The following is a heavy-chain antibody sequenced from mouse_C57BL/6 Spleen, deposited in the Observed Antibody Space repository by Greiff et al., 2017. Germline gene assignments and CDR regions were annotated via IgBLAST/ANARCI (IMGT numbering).Heavy chain of an antibody. CDR1: GFSLTSYG. Sequence: QVQLKQSGPGLVAPSQSLSITCTVSGFSLTSYGVHWVRQPPGKGLEWLVVIWSDGSTTYNSALNSRLSISKDNSKSQVFLKMNSLQTDDTAMYYCARHLSTVGAMDYWGQGTSVTVSS. CDR3: ARHLSTVGAMDY. D-gene: IGHD2-1*01. J-gene: IGHJ4*01. V-gene: IGHV2-6-1*01. CDR2: IWSDGST.